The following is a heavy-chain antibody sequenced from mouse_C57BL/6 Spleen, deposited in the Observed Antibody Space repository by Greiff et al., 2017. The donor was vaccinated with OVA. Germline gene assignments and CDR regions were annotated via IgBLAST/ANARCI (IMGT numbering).Heavy chain of an antibody. CDR2: ISSGGDYI. CDR1: GFTFSSYA. J-gene: IGHJ3*01. V-gene: IGHV5-9-1*02. Sequence: DVQLVESGEGLVKPGGSLKLSCAASGFTFSSYAMSWVRQTPEKRLEWVAYISSGGDYIYYADTVKGRFTISRDNARNTLYLQMSSLKSEDTAMYYCTRDNGTSGFAYWGQGTLVTVSA. CDR3: TRDNGTSGFAY. D-gene: IGHD4-1*01.